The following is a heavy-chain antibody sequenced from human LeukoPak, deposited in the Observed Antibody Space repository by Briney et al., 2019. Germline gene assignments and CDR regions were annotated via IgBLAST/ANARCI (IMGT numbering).Heavy chain of an antibody. V-gene: IGHV3-30*18. D-gene: IGHD6-25*01. CDR2: ISYDGSNK. Sequence: GGSLRLSCAASGFTFSSYCMSWVRQAPGKGLEWVAVISYDGSNKYYADSVKGRFTISRDNSKNTLYLQMNSLRAEDTAAYYCAKESGDYWGQGTLVTVSS. CDR3: AKESGDY. CDR1: GFTFSSYC. J-gene: IGHJ4*02.